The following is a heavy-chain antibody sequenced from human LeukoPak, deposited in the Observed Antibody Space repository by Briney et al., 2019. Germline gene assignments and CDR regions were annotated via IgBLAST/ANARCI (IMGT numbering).Heavy chain of an antibody. V-gene: IGHV3-74*01. D-gene: IGHD3-3*01. CDR1: GFTFSSYW. CDR2: INSDGSST. CDR3: ARRYYDFWSGYQDYYGMDV. Sequence: GGSLRLSCAGSGFTFSSYWMHWVRQAPGKGLVWVSRINSDGSSTSYADSVKGRFTISRDNAKNTLYLQMNSLRAEDTAVYYCARRYYDFWSGYQDYYGMDVWGQGTTVTVSS. J-gene: IGHJ6*02.